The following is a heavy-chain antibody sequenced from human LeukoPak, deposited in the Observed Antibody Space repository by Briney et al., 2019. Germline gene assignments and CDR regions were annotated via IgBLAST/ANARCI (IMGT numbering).Heavy chain of an antibody. J-gene: IGHJ4*02. CDR2: IRSKAYGGTT. CDR1: GFTVSSNY. V-gene: IGHV3-49*03. CDR3: TRVITMIVVADY. D-gene: IGHD3-22*01. Sequence: GGSLRLSCAASGFTVSSNYMSWIRQAPGKGLEWVGFIRSKAYGGTTEYAASVKGRFTISRDDSKSIAYLQMNSLKTEDTAVYYCTRVITMIVVADYWGQGTLVTVSS.